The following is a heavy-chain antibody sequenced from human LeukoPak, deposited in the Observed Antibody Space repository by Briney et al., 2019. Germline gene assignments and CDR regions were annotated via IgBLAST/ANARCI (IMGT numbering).Heavy chain of an antibody. CDR2: ISGSAGST. CDR1: GFTFRVYA. CDR3: AKVAPVGTALRYFDY. J-gene: IGHJ4*02. V-gene: IGHV3-23*01. D-gene: IGHD1-26*01. Sequence: PGGSLRLSCAASGFTFRVYATSWVRLAPGKGLEWVSGISGSAGSTYYADSVKGRFTISRDNSKNTLYLQMNSQRVEDTAVYYCAKVAPVGTALRYFDYWGQGTLVTVSS.